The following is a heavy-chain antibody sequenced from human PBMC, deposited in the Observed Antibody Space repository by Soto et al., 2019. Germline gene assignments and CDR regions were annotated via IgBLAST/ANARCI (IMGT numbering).Heavy chain of an antibody. V-gene: IGHV1-18*01. J-gene: IGHJ6*02. CDR3: ARDYLFLEWLPKASYYYGMDV. CDR2: ISAYNGNT. CDR1: GYTFTSYG. D-gene: IGHD3-3*01. Sequence: GASVKVSCKASGYTFTSYGISWVRQAPGQGLEWMGWISAYNGNTNYAQKLQGRVTMTTDTSTSTAYMELRRLRSDDTAVYYCARDYLFLEWLPKASYYYGMDVWGQGTTVTVSS.